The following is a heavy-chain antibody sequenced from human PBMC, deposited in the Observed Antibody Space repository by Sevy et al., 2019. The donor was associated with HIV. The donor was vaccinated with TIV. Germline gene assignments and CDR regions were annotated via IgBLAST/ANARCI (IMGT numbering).Heavy chain of an antibody. CDR1: GFTFSSYG. Sequence: GGSLRLSCAASGFTFSSYGMHWVRQAPGKGLEWVAFIRYDGSNKYYADSVKGRFTISRDNSKNTLYLQMNSLRAEDTAVYYCATDGPFGTSYYYYGMDVWGQGTTVTVSS. V-gene: IGHV3-30*02. J-gene: IGHJ6*02. D-gene: IGHD3-10*01. CDR3: ATDGPFGTSYYYYGMDV. CDR2: IRYDGSNK.